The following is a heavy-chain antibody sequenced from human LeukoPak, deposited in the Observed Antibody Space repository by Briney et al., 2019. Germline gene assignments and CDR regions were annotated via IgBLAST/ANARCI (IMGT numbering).Heavy chain of an antibody. J-gene: IGHJ4*02. CDR1: GFIFSGHY. Sequence: GSLRLSCAASGFIFSGHYMSWIRQAPGKGLEWISYISSSGNTIFYADSVQGRFTISRDNAKNSLYLQMNSLRADDTAVYYCARDLDTAMAPDYWGQGTLVTVSS. V-gene: IGHV3-11*01. D-gene: IGHD5-18*01. CDR3: ARDLDTAMAPDY. CDR2: ISSSGNTI.